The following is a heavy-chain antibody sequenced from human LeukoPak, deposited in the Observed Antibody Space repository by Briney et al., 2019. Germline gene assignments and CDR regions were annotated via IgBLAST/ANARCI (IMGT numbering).Heavy chain of an antibody. D-gene: IGHD1-26*01. CDR2: ISSSGSTI. Sequence: GGSLRLSCAASGFTFSSYEMNWVRQAPGKGLEWVSYISSSGSTIYYADSVKGRFTISRDNAKNSLYLQMNSLRAEDTAVYYCASLSGSLDYWGQGTLVTVSS. CDR1: GFTFSSYE. CDR3: ASLSGSLDY. J-gene: IGHJ4*02. V-gene: IGHV3-48*03.